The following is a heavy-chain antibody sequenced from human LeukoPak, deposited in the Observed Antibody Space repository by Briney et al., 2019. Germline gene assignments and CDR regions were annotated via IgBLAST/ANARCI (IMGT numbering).Heavy chain of an antibody. CDR3: ARDESEDYNWFDP. CDR1: GFTFSSYS. V-gene: IGHV3-21*01. J-gene: IGHJ5*02. CDR2: ISSSSSYI. D-gene: IGHD2-15*01. Sequence: PGGSLRLSCAASGFTFSSYSMNWVRQAPGKGLEWVSSISSSSSYIHYADSVKGRFTISRDNAKNSLYLQMNSLRAEDTAVYYCARDESEDYNWFDPWGQGTLVTVSS.